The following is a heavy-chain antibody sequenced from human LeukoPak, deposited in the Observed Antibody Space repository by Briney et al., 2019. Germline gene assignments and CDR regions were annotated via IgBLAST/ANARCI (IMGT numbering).Heavy chain of an antibody. CDR3: ARVGDWGQYFDY. Sequence: GGSLRLSCAASGFTFSKSWMTWVREAPGKGLKWVANIKQEGNEKNYVDSVKGRFTISRDNAQNSLYLQMNSLRAEDTAVYYCARVGDWGQYFDYWGQGTLVTVSS. J-gene: IGHJ4*02. V-gene: IGHV3-7*04. D-gene: IGHD7-27*01. CDR2: IKQEGNEK. CDR1: GFTFSKSW.